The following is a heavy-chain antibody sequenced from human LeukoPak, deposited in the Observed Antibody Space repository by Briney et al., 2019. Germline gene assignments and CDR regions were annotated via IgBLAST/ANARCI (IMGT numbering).Heavy chain of an antibody. CDR3: ARDRGYSYADAFDI. V-gene: IGHV4-34*01. D-gene: IGHD5-18*01. J-gene: IGHJ3*02. Sequence: SETLSLTCVVYGGSFSGYYWSWIRQPPGKGLEWIGEINHSGSTNYNPSLKSRVTISVDTSKNQFSLKLSSVTAADTAVYYCARDRGYSYADAFDIWGQGTMVTVSS. CDR2: INHSGST. CDR1: GGSFSGYY.